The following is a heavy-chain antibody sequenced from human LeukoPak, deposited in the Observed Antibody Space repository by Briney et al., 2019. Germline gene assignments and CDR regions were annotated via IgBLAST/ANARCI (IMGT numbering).Heavy chain of an antibody. V-gene: IGHV3-53*05. CDR3: ARAGGGYYYFDY. Sequence: GGSLRLSCAASGFIVSSNHMSWVRQAPGKGLEWVSILYSGGSTTYAQKFQGRVTMTRDTSTSTVYMELSSLTSDDTAVYYCARAGGGYYYFDYWGQGTLVTVSS. CDR2: LYSGGST. D-gene: IGHD6-25*01. J-gene: IGHJ4*02. CDR1: GFIVSSNH.